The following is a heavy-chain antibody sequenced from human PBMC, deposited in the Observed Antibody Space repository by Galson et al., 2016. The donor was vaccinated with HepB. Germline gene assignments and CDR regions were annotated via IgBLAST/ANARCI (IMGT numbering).Heavy chain of an antibody. D-gene: IGHD6-6*01. CDR3: AKIFGISSSRSYGMDV. CDR2: ITSSGGST. V-gene: IGHV3-23*01. J-gene: IGHJ6*02. CDR1: TFTFSNYG. Sequence: SLRLSCAASTFTFSNYGMRWVRQAPGKGLEWVSSITSSGGSTYYADSVKGRFTISRDNPKNTLYLQMNSLRAEDTAVYYCAKIFGISSSRSYGMDVWGQGTTATVSS.